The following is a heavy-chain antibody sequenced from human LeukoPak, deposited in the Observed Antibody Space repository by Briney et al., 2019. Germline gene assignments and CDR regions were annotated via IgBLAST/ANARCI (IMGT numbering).Heavy chain of an antibody. CDR1: GFTFSIAW. D-gene: IGHD4-23*01. J-gene: IGHJ5*02. Sequence: GGSLRLSCAASGFTFSIAWMSWVRQSPGTGLEWVGRIQSNTAGGTTDYAAPVRGRFTISRDDSENTLYLQMNSLKTEDTAVYYCTTERDGGPDLWGQGTLVTVSS. CDR2: IQSNTAGGTT. V-gene: IGHV3-15*01. CDR3: TTERDGGPDL.